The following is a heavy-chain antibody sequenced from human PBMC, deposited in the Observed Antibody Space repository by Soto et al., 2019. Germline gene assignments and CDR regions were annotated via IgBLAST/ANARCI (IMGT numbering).Heavy chain of an antibody. V-gene: IGHV1-18*01. CDR3: ARDEGGYDILTGYYKAHRFDQ. D-gene: IGHD3-9*01. Sequence: SVKVSCKASGYTFGHFYITWVRQAPGQGLEWMGAISPHNRNTNYAEKFRGRVTMTTDTSTTTAYMELRSLRSDDTAVYYCARDEGGYDILTGYYKAHRFDQWGQGALVTVSS. J-gene: IGHJ4*02. CDR2: ISPHNRNT. CDR1: GYTFGHFY.